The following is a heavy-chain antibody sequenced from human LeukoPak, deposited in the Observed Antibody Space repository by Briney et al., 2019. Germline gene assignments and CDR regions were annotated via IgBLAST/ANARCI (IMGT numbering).Heavy chain of an antibody. D-gene: IGHD3-22*01. CDR1: GYTFTSYG. Sequence: ASVKVSCKASGYTFTSYGISWVRQAPGQGLEWMGWISAYNGNTNYAQKLQGRVTMTTDTSTSTAHMELRSLRSDDTAVYYCARDRDDYDSSGYYSLIFDYWGQGTLVTVSS. J-gene: IGHJ4*02. CDR3: ARDRDDYDSSGYYSLIFDY. CDR2: ISAYNGNT. V-gene: IGHV1-18*01.